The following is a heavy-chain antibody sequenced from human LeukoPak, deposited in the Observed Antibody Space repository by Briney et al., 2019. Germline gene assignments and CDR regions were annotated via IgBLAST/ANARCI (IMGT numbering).Heavy chain of an antibody. Sequence: SETLSLTCTVSGGSISSGDYYWSWIRQPPGKGLEWIGYIYYSGSTNYNPSLNSRVTISLDTSKNQFSLKLNSVTAADTAVYYCARKRHGGPLDYWGQGTLVTVSS. J-gene: IGHJ4*02. CDR1: GGSISSGDYY. CDR2: IYYSGST. CDR3: ARKRHGGPLDY. V-gene: IGHV4-61*08. D-gene: IGHD3-10*01.